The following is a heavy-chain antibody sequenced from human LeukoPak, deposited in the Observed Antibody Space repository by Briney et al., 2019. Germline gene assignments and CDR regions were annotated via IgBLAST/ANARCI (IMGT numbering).Heavy chain of an antibody. D-gene: IGHD7-27*01. Sequence: PGGSLRLSCATSGFTFKTEPMNWVRQAPGKGLEWLSNIRDSGSEMYYAESVRGRFTISRDNAKNSLFLQMISLRVEDTAVYYCVRDQNWAFDSWGPGTQVTVSS. V-gene: IGHV3-48*01. CDR2: IRDSGSEM. CDR3: VRDQNWAFDS. CDR1: GFTFKTEP. J-gene: IGHJ4*02.